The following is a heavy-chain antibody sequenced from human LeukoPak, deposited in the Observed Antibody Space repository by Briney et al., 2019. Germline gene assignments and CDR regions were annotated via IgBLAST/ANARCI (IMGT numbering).Heavy chain of an antibody. V-gene: IGHV3-7*03. CDR3: AKGSIYGDYGDFDH. Sequence: PGGSLRLSCRASGFNFSPYWMSWVRQAPGKGPEWVANIKGDGSETFYVNSEEGRFTISRDNAKSSLFLQMNSLSADDTAVYYCAKGSIYGDYGDFDHWGQGTLVTVSS. J-gene: IGHJ4*02. D-gene: IGHD4-17*01. CDR1: GFNFSPYW. CDR2: IKGDGSET.